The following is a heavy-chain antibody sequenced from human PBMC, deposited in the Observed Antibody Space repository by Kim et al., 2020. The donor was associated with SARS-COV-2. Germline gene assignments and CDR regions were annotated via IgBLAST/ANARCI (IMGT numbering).Heavy chain of an antibody. Sequence: SLKGRFTISTDNAKNSLYLKMNSLRAEDTAVYYCAILMYDFWSGSWVLGYWGQGTLVTVSS. D-gene: IGHD3-3*01. V-gene: IGHV3-21*01. CDR3: AILMYDFWSGSWVLGY. J-gene: IGHJ4*02.